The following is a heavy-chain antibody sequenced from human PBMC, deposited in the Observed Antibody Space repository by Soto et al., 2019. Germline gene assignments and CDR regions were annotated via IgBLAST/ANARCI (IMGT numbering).Heavy chain of an antibody. CDR1: GGTFSSYA. V-gene: IGHV1-69*13. D-gene: IGHD3-22*01. J-gene: IGHJ4*02. CDR2: IIPIFGTA. Sequence: SVKVSCKASGGTFSSYAISWVRQAPGQGLEWMGGIIPIFGTANYAQKFQGRVTITADESTSTAYMELSSLRSEDTAVYYCACPPAYYYDSSGNFDYWGQGTLVTVFS. CDR3: ACPPAYYYDSSGNFDY.